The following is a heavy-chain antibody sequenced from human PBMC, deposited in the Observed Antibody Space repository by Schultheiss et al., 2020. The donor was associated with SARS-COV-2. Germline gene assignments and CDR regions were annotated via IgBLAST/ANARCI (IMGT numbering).Heavy chain of an antibody. CDR1: GFTISDFG. V-gene: IGHV3-33*01. Sequence: GESLKISCAVSGFTISDFGMHWVRQAPGKGLEWVAVIWYDGSNKYYADSVKGRFTISRDNSKNTLYLQMNSLRDEDTAVYYCARDLDVRGAFDIWGQGTMVTVSS. CDR2: IWYDGSNK. J-gene: IGHJ3*02. D-gene: IGHD1-1*01. CDR3: ARDLDVRGAFDI.